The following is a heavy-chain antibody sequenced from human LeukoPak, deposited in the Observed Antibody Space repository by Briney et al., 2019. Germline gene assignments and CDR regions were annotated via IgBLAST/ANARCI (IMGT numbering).Heavy chain of an antibody. J-gene: IGHJ4*02. CDR2: ISGYNGNT. V-gene: IGHV1-18*01. Sequence: ASVKVSCKASGYSFTKFGISWLRQAPGQGPEWMGWISGYNGNTNYAEKFQDRVTMTTDTSTTTVYMELRSLRSDDTAVYYCARQGTYSSAIGMGYWGQGTLVTVSS. CDR1: GYSFTKFG. CDR3: ARQGTYSSAIGMGY. D-gene: IGHD6-19*01.